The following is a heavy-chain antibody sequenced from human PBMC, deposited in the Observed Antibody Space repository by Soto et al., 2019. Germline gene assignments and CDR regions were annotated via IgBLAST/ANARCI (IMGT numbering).Heavy chain of an antibody. D-gene: IGHD2-15*01. Sequence: EVQLVESGGGLVQPGGSLRLSCAASGFTFSSSEMYWVRQAPGKGLEWISYIHPGGQTIFYAESVKGRFTISRDNAKHSGYLQMNSLRAEDTAVYYCARRGSRWGRGTKVTVSS. J-gene: IGHJ3*01. CDR2: IHPGGQTI. CDR3: ARRGSR. CDR1: GFTFSSSE. V-gene: IGHV3-48*03.